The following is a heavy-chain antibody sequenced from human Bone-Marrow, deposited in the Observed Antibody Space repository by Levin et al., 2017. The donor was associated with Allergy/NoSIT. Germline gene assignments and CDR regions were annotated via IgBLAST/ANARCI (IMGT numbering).Heavy chain of an antibody. D-gene: IGHD6-19*01. J-gene: IGHJ6*02. Sequence: PAGGSLRLSCAASGFTFRSYAMSWVRQAPEKGLEWVSVISSRGDSTYYGGSVKGRFTISRDNSKNTLYLQMNSLRADDTAVYYCAKETGVAVAGMGASYYYGMDVWGQGTTVTVSS. CDR1: GFTFRSYA. CDR3: AKETGVAVAGMGASYYYGMDV. CDR2: ISSRGDST. V-gene: IGHV3-23*01.